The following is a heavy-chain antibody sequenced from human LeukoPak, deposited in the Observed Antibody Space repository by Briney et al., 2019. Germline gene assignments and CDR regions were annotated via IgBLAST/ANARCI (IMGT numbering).Heavy chain of an antibody. CDR2: ISSSSSTI. CDR3: ARDLYSSSYGGDYYYGMDV. J-gene: IGHJ6*02. D-gene: IGHD6-13*01. CDR1: GFTFSSYS. V-gene: IGHV3-48*01. Sequence: GGSLRLSCAASGFTFSSYSMNWVRQAPGKGLEWVSYISSSSSTIYYADSVKGRFTISRDNAKNSLYLQMNSLRAEDTAVYYCARDLYSSSYGGDYYYGMDVWGQGTTVTVSS.